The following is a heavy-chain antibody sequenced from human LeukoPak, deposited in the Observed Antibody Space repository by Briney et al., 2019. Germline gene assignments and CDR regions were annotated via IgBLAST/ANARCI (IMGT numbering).Heavy chain of an antibody. J-gene: IGHJ4*02. D-gene: IGHD4/OR15-4a*01. CDR2: INSDGTST. CDR1: GFTFSSYW. V-gene: IGHV3-74*01. Sequence: GGSLRLSCAASGFTFSSYWMHWVRQVPGKGLVWVSRINSDGTSTSYADSVKGRFTISRDNAKNTLYLQMNSLRIEDTAVYYCARPQDSGAIMSFLIDSWGQGTLVTVSS. CDR3: ARPQDSGAIMSFLIDS.